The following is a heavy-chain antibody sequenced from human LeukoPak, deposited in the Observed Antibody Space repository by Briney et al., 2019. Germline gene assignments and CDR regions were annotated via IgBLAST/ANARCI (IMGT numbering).Heavy chain of an antibody. D-gene: IGHD4-17*01. V-gene: IGHV3-21*01. J-gene: IGHJ5*02. CDR3: ARDLETATVTTSWFDP. CDR2: ISSSSSYI. CDR1: GFTFSSYS. Sequence: GGSLRLSCAASGFTFSSYSMNWVRQAPGKGLEWVSSISSSSSYIYYADSVKGRFTISRDNAKNSLYLQMNSLRAEDTAVYYCARDLETATVTTSWFDPWGQGTLVTVSS.